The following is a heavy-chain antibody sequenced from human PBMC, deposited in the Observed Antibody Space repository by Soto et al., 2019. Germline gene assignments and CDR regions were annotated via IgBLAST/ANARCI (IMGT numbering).Heavy chain of an antibody. CDR1: GFTFSSYG. CDR2: ISGSGGST. J-gene: IGHJ3*02. CDR3: ARVVAVAGTRAFDI. Sequence: PGGSLRLSCAASGFTFSSYGMSWVRQAPGKGLEWVSAISGSGGSTYYADSVKGRFTISRDDSKNTLYLQMNSLRAEDTAVYYCARVVAVAGTRAFDIWGQGTMVTVSS. V-gene: IGHV3-23*01. D-gene: IGHD6-19*01.